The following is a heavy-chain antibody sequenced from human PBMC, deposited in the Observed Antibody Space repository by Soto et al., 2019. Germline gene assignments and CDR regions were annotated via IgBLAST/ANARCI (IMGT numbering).Heavy chain of an antibody. CDR1: GFTFTRYS. CDR2: ISSTTNYI. CDR3: ARESEDLTSNFDY. Sequence: GGSLRLSCAASGFTFTRYSMNWVRQAPGKGLEWVSSISSTTNYIYYGDSMRGRFTISRDNAKNSLYLEMNSLRAEDTAVYYCARESEDLTSNFDYWGQGTLVTVSS. V-gene: IGHV3-21*06. J-gene: IGHJ4*02.